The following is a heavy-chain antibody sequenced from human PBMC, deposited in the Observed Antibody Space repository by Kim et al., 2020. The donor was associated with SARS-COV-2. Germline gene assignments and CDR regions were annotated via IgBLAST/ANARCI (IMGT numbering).Heavy chain of an antibody. CDR3: ARAIAVAGTCWFDP. D-gene: IGHD6-19*01. J-gene: IGHJ5*02. Sequence: NPSLKSRVTIAVDTSKNQVSLKLSSVTAADTAVYYCARAIAVAGTCWFDPWGQGTLVTVSS. V-gene: IGHV4-39*07.